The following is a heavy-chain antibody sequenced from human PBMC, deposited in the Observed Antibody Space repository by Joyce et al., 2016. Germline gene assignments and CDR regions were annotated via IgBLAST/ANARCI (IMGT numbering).Heavy chain of an antibody. V-gene: IGHV3-30*18. CDR3: SKEDYYDGAGYLDY. CDR2: ISHDESNE. Sequence: QVHLVESGGGVVQPGRSLRLSCTVSGFTFRGSGMHWVHQAPGKGPQWVAYISHDESNEYYAVSVKGRFTISRDNSKNILFLQMNSLRADDTAVYYCSKEDYYDGAGYLDYWGQGTLVTVSS. D-gene: IGHD3-22*01. CDR1: GFTFRGSG. J-gene: IGHJ4*02.